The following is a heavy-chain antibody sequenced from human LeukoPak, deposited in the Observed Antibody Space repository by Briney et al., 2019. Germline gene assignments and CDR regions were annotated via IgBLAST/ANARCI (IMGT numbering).Heavy chain of an antibody. D-gene: IGHD2-15*01. J-gene: IGHJ4*02. CDR3: ARARVCSGGSCYAEY. V-gene: IGHV5-51*01. CDR2: IYRGDSDT. Sequence: GESLKISCKGSGYSFTTFWLGWVRQIPGKGLEWIGIIYRGDSDTRYSPSFQGQVTISADKYISTAYLQWSSLKASDTAMYYCARARVCSGGSCYAEYWGQGTLVTVSS. CDR1: GYSFTTFW.